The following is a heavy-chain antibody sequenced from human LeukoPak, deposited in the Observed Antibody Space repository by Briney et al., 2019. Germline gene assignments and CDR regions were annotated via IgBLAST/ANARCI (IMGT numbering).Heavy chain of an antibody. V-gene: IGHV3-33*01. CDR1: GFTFSSYG. Sequence: PGRSLRRSCAASGFTFSSYGMHWVRQAPTKGLEWVAVIWYDGSNKYYADSVKGRFTISRDNSKNTLYLQMNSLSAEDTAVYYCARDLGYCSGGSCVAGYWGQGTLVTVSS. D-gene: IGHD2-15*01. J-gene: IGHJ4*02. CDR2: IWYDGSNK. CDR3: ARDLGYCSGGSCVAGY.